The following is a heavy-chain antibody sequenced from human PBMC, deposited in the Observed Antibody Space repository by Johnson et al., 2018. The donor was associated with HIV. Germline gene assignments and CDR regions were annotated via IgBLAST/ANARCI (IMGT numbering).Heavy chain of an antibody. CDR3: ARDGEWELEDAFDI. CDR2: ISYDGSNK. Sequence: QVQLVESGGGLAKPAWSPRLSCAASGFSFSSYGIHWVRQAPGKGLEWVAVISYDGSNKYYADSVKGRFTISRDNSKNTLYLQMNSLRAEATAVYYCARDGEWELEDAFDIWGQGTMVTVSS. D-gene: IGHD1-26*01. J-gene: IGHJ3*02. CDR1: GFSFSSYG. V-gene: IGHV3-30*03.